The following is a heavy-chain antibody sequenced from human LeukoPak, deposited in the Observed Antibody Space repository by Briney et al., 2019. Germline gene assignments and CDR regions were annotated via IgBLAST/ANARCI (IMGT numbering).Heavy chain of an antibody. J-gene: IGHJ4*02. CDR2: IYYSGST. CDR1: GGSISSSSYY. Sequence: SQTLSLTCTVSGGSISSSSYYWGWIRQPPGKGLEWIGSIYYSGSTYYNPSLKSRVTISVDTSKNQFSLKLSSVTAADTAVYYCARHGFERITIFGVALGHLDYWGQGTLVTVSS. D-gene: IGHD3-3*01. CDR3: ARHGFERITIFGVALGHLDY. V-gene: IGHV4-39*01.